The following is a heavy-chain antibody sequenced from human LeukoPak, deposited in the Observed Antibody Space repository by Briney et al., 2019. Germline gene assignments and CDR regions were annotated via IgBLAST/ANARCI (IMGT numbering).Heavy chain of an antibody. D-gene: IGHD4-17*01. CDR1: GGSFSGYY. V-gene: IGHV4-34*01. CDR3: ARDGDYSKHAFDI. J-gene: IGHJ3*02. Sequence: SETLSLTCAVYGGSFSGYYWSWLRQPPGKGLEWIGEINHSGSTNYNPSLKSRVTISVDTSKNQFSLKLSSVTAADTAVYYCARDGDYSKHAFDIWGQGTMVTVSS. CDR2: INHSGST.